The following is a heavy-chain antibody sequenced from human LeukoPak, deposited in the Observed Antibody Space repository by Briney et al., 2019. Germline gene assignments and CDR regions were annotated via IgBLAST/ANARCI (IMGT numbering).Heavy chain of an antibody. CDR1: GFTFSSYW. J-gene: IGHJ3*02. CDR2: IKQDGSEK. V-gene: IGHV3-7*01. Sequence: GGSLRLSCAASGFTFSSYWMSWVRQAPGKGLEWVANIKQDGSEKYYVDSVKGRFTISRDNAKNSLYLQMNSLRAEDTAVYYCGRDGQFNMIVPDAFDIWGQGTMVNVSS. D-gene: IGHD3-22*01. CDR3: GRDGQFNMIVPDAFDI.